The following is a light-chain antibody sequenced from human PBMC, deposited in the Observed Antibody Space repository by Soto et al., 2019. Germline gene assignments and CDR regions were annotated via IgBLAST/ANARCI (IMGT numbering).Light chain of an antibody. CDR1: QSISSY. CDR2: AAS. J-gene: IGKJ1*01. V-gene: IGKV1-39*01. Sequence: DSQVPRARSSRSSSVGHRVTITCRASQSISSYLNWYQQKPGKAPKLLIYAASSLQSGVPSRFSGSGSGTDFTLTISRLKPEDFASYSSQQSSSTPREFGQGTKVDIK. CDR3: QQSSSTPRE.